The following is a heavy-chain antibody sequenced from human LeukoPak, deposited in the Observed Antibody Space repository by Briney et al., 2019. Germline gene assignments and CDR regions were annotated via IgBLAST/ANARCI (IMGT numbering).Heavy chain of an antibody. CDR3: VRPVDTAMELDY. Sequence: GGSLRLSCAASGFTFSSYSMNWVRQAPGKGLEWVSSISSSSSYIYYADSVKGRFTISRDNAKNSLYLQMNSLRAEDTAVYYCVRPVDTAMELDYWGQGTLVTVSS. D-gene: IGHD5-18*01. CDR2: ISSSSSYI. V-gene: IGHV3-21*01. CDR1: GFTFSSYS. J-gene: IGHJ4*02.